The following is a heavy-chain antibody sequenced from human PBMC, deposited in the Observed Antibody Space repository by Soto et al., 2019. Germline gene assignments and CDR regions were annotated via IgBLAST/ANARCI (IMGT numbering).Heavy chain of an antibody. CDR1: GYRFTISW. CDR2: IYPSDLRT. CDR3: SKFKYSTSVRYLQH. V-gene: IGHV5-51*01. D-gene: IGHD6-6*01. Sequence: GASLKLSCPGSGYRFTISWIGWLRQVPGKGLAWVEIIYPSDLRTIYGPSFHGQVTITADKSIRTAYLQWTSLKASDTAIYYCSKFKYSTSVRYLQHWGQGTPVTVSS. J-gene: IGHJ1*01.